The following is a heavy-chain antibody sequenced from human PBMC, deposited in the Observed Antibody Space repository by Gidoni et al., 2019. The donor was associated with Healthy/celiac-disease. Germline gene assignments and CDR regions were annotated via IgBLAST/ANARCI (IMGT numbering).Heavy chain of an antibody. Sequence: QITLKESGPTLVKPTQTLTLTCTFSGFSLSTSGVGVGWIRQPPGKALEWLALIYWNDDKRYSPSLKSRLTITKDTSKNQVVLTMTNMDPVDTATYYCAHNLPEILDGDYYGGYFDYWGQGTLVTVSS. J-gene: IGHJ4*02. V-gene: IGHV2-5*01. D-gene: IGHD2-21*02. CDR3: AHNLPEILDGDYYGGYFDY. CDR1: GFSLSTSGVG. CDR2: IYWNDDK.